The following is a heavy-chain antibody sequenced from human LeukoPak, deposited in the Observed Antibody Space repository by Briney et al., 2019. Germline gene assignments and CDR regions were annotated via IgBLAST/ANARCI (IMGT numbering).Heavy chain of an antibody. V-gene: IGHV3-20*04. CDR2: INWNGGST. J-gene: IGHJ4*02. Sequence: GGSLRLSCAASGFTFDDYGMSWVRPAPGKGLEWVSGINWNGGSTGYADSVKGRFTISRDNAKNSLYLQMNSLRAEDTALYYCARARWIQLWLSGFDYWGQGTLVTVSS. CDR1: GFTFDDYG. D-gene: IGHD5-18*01. CDR3: ARARWIQLWLSGFDY.